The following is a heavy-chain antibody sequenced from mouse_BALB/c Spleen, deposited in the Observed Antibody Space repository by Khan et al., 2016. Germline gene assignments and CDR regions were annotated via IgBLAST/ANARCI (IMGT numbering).Heavy chain of an antibody. V-gene: IGHV6-6*02. CDR2: IRLKSNNYTT. J-gene: IGHJ2*01. D-gene: IGHD2-10*02. CDR3: TRQYGYYGCFDY. CDR1: GFIFSNHW. Sequence: EVKLEESGGGLVQPGGSMKLSCVASGFIFSNHWMNWVSQSPEKGLEWGAEIRLKSNNYTTHYAESVRGRFTISRDDSKSSVYLQMNNLRAEDTGIYFCTRQYGYYGCFDYWGQGTTLAVSS.